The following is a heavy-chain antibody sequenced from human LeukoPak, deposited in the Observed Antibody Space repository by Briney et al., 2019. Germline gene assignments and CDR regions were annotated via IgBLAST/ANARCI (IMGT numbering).Heavy chain of an antibody. D-gene: IGHD3-22*01. CDR1: GGTFSSYA. CDR2: IIPIFGTA. Sequence: SVKVSCKASGGTFSSYAIGWVRQAPGQGLEWMGGIIPIFGTANYAQKFQGRVTITADESTSTAYMELSSLRSEDTAVYYCAREKETTYYYDSSGYYDAFDIWGQGTMVTVSS. CDR3: AREKETTYYYDSSGYYDAFDI. J-gene: IGHJ3*02. V-gene: IGHV1-69*13.